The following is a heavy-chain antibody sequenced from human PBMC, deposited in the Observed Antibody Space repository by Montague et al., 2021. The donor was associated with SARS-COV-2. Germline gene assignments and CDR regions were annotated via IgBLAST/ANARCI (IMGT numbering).Heavy chain of an antibody. V-gene: IGHV2-5*02. CDR1: GFSLSTSAVG. CDR3: AHRLSTAGGGFGF. Sequence: PALVKPTQTLTLTCSFSGFSLSTSAVGVGWIRQSPGKALEWLALIFWDDDKRYSPSLKNRVTITGDTSKNQVVLTVTNMNPVDTATYYCAHRLSTAGGGFGFWGQGTTVTVSS. D-gene: IGHD2-21*02. CDR2: IFWDDDK. J-gene: IGHJ3*01.